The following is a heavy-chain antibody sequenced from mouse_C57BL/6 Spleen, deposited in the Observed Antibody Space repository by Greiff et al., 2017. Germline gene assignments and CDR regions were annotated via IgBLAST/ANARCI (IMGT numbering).Heavy chain of an antibody. D-gene: IGHD2-5*01. CDR1: GYAFSSSW. CDR2: IYPGDGDT. J-gene: IGHJ1*03. V-gene: IGHV1-82*01. CDR3: ARSGDSNYYWYFDV. Sequence: QVQLQQSGPELVKPGASVKISCKASGYAFSSSWMNWVKQRPGKGLEWIGRIYPGDGDTNYNGKFKGKATLTADKSSSTAYMQLSSLTSEDSAVYFCARSGDSNYYWYFDVWGTGTTVTVSS.